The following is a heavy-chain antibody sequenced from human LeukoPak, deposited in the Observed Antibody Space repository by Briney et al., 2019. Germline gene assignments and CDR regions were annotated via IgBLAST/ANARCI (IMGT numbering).Heavy chain of an antibody. J-gene: IGHJ3*02. CDR2: IYNSGNT. Sequence: SETLSLTCTVSGGSVTSTYYYWGWIRQPPGKGLKWIGNIYNSGNTYYNPSLKGRVTKSLDTSKNQFSLTLTSVTAADTAVYYCASSGSYSFHAFDIWGQGTMVTVSS. D-gene: IGHD1-26*01. CDR3: ASSGSYSFHAFDI. CDR1: GGSVTSTYYY. V-gene: IGHV4-39*07.